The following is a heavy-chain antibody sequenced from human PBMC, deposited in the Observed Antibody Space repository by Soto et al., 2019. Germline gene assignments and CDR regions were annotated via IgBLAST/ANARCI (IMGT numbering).Heavy chain of an antibody. J-gene: IGHJ4*02. CDR2: IYPGDSDT. CDR3: ARYSGSYWHYLDF. V-gene: IGHV5-51*01. CDR1: GYSFASHW. D-gene: IGHD1-26*01. Sequence: GESLKISCKGSGYSFASHWVAWVRQMPEKGLEWIGTIYPGDSDTKYSPAFRGQVTISADTSVSTAYLQWRNLEATDSAIYYCARYSGSYWHYLDFWGQGTLVTVSS.